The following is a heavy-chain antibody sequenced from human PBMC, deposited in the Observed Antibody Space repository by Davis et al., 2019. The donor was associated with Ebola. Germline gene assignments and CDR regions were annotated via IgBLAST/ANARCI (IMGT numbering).Heavy chain of an antibody. CDR1: GSTFSNYG. CDR2: IWYDGSKK. CDR3: ARDSYGVDV. J-gene: IGHJ6*04. V-gene: IGHV3-33*01. Sequence: GESLKISCAASGSTFSNYGMHWVRQAPGKGLEWVAGIWYDGSKKYYTDSLKGRLTISRDNSKNTVYMEMNSLRAEDTAVYYCARDSYGVDVWGKGSTVTVSS.